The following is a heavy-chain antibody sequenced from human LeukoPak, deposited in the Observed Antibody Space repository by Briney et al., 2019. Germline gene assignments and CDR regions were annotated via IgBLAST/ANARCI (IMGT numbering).Heavy chain of an antibody. Sequence: GASVKVSCKASGYTFTSYGISWVRQAPGQGLEWMGWISAYNGNTNYAQKLQGRVTMTTDTSTSTAYMELRSLRSDDTAVYYCARGTDYYGSGSYTFDYWGQGTLVTVSS. J-gene: IGHJ4*02. CDR1: GYTFTSYG. CDR2: ISAYNGNT. D-gene: IGHD3-10*01. V-gene: IGHV1-18*01. CDR3: ARGTDYYGSGSYTFDY.